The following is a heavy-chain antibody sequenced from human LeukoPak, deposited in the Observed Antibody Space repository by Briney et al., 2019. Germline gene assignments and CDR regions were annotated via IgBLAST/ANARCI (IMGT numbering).Heavy chain of an antibody. CDR2: VKSTTDGGTT. V-gene: IGHV3-15*01. J-gene: IGHJ3*02. CDR3: TPNYQVGTTNDAFDI. D-gene: IGHD1-26*01. Sequence: GGSLRLFCASCGFTFNNAWLSWVSQAPGKGLEWVGRVKSTTDGGTTDYAAPVKGRFTISRDDSKNTLYLQMNSLKTEDTAVYYCTPNYQVGTTNDAFDIWGQGTMVTVST. CDR1: GFTFNNAW.